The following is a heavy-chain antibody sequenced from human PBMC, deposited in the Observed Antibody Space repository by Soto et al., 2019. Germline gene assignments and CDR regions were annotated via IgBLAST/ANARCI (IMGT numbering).Heavy chain of an antibody. Sequence: GGSLRLSCAASGFTFSSYGMHWVRQAPGKGLEWVAGISYDGSNKYYADSVKGRFTISRDKSKNTLYLQMNSRRAEDTALYYCAKDREGITIVGVLTKGPEYYSGRDFWGQGTTVTVS. CDR1: GFTFSSYG. J-gene: IGHJ6*02. CDR2: ISYDGSNK. V-gene: IGHV3-30*18. D-gene: IGHD3-3*01. CDR3: AKDREGITIVGVLTKGPEYYSGRDF.